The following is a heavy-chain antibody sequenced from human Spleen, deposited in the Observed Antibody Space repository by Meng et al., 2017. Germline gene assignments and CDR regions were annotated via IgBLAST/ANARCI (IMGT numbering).Heavy chain of an antibody. V-gene: IGHV4-4*02. D-gene: IGHD2-15*01. CDR1: SGSIRSSSW. J-gene: IGHJ4*02. CDR2: IYHLGST. Sequence: SRLGLVKRSWILGLACAVSSGSIRSSSWWSWVRQPPGKGLEWIGEIYHLGSTNYNPSLKSRVTISVDKSKTQFSLKLSSVTAADTAVYYCARAAYCSGGSCYPYFDYWGQGTLVTVSS. CDR3: ARAAYCSGGSCYPYFDY.